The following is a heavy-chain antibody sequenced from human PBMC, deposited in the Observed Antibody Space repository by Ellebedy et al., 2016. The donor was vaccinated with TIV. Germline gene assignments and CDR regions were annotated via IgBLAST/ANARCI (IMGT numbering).Heavy chain of an antibody. D-gene: IGHD2/OR15-2a*01. CDR3: ARGFYEKFDP. Sequence: ASVKVSCKASGYTFSSYGISWVRQAPGQGLEWMGWISAYNGDTNYAQKFQGRVTMTTDTFASTAYLELRSLRSDDTAVYYCARGFYEKFDPWGQGTLVTVSS. CDR1: GYTFSSYG. CDR2: ISAYNGDT. V-gene: IGHV1-18*04. J-gene: IGHJ5*02.